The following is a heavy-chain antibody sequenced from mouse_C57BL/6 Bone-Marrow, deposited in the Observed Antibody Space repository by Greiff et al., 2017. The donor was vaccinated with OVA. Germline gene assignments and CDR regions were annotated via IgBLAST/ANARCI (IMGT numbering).Heavy chain of an antibody. CDR1: GFSLSTSGMG. CDR2: IYWDDDK. J-gene: IGHJ2*01. Sequence: QVTLKESGPGILQSSQTLSLTCSFSGFSLSTSGMGVSWIHQPSGQGLEWLAHIYWDDDKRYNPSLKSRLTISKDTSRNQLFLKITSVETADTATYYCARGALGGYFLYWGQGTTLTVSS. V-gene: IGHV8-12*01. CDR3: ARGALGGYFLY. D-gene: IGHD2-3*01.